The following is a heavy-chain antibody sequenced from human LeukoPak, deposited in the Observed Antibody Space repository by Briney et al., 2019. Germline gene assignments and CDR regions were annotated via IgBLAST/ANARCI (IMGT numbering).Heavy chain of an antibody. CDR2: INPNSGGT. J-gene: IGHJ6*03. V-gene: IGHV1-2*02. CDR1: GYSFTSHY. Sequence: ASVKVSCKASGYSFTSHYMHWVRQAPGQGLEWMGWINPNSGGTNYAQKFQGRVTMTRDTSISTAYMELSRLRSDDTAVYYCATDAAGSGYYYYMDVWGKGTTVTISS. D-gene: IGHD2-15*01. CDR3: ATDAAGSGYYYYMDV.